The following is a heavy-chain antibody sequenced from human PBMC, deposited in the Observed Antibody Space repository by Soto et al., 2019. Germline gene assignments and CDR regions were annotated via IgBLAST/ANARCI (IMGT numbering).Heavy chain of an antibody. V-gene: IGHV5-10-1*03. CDR3: ARLRYDYGDYLWFDP. Sequence: EVQLVQSGAEVKKPGESLRISCKGSGYSFTSYWISWVRQMPGQGLEWMGRIDPSDSYTKYSPSFQGHVTMSADKSISTAYLQWSSLKASDTAMYYCARLRYDYGDYLWFDPWGQGTLVTVSS. J-gene: IGHJ5*02. CDR1: GYSFTSYW. CDR2: IDPSDSYT. D-gene: IGHD4-17*01.